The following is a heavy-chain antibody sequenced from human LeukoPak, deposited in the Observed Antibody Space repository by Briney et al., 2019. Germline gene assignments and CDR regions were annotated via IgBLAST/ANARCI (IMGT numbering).Heavy chain of an antibody. CDR1: GGSLSSYY. CDR2: IYTSGST. J-gene: IGHJ3*02. Sequence: SETLSLTCTVSGGSLSSYYWSWIRQPAGKGLEWIGRIYTSGSTNYNPSLKSRVTISVDTSKNQFSLKLSSVTAADTAVYYCARHSSYHYYDSSGDAFDIWGQGTMVTVSS. D-gene: IGHD3-22*01. CDR3: ARHSSYHYYDSSGDAFDI. V-gene: IGHV4-4*07.